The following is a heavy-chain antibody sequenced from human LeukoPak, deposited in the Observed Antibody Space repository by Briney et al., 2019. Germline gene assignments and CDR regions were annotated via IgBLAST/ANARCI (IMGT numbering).Heavy chain of an antibody. V-gene: IGHV4-34*01. Sequence: SETLSLTCAVYGGSFSGYYWSWIRQPPGKGLEWIGEINHSGSTNYNPSLKSRVTISVDTSKNQFPLKLSSVTAADTAVYYCARGSWYDVGYFDYWGQGTLVTVSS. D-gene: IGHD1-1*01. CDR1: GGSFSGYY. CDR3: ARGSWYDVGYFDY. J-gene: IGHJ4*02. CDR2: INHSGST.